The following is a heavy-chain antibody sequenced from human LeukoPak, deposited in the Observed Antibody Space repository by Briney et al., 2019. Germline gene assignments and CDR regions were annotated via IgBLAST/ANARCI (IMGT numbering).Heavy chain of an antibody. CDR3: ARHVRDAYNRRFDY. CDR1: GDSFSSYW. J-gene: IGHJ4*02. V-gene: IGHV5-51*01. Sequence: GESLKISCKGSGDSFSSYWIGWVRQMPGKGLEWMGNIYPSDSETRYSPSFQGQVTISVDKSITTAYVQWSGLQASDPAMYYCARHVRDAYNRRFDYWGQGTLVTVSS. CDR2: IYPSDSET. D-gene: IGHD5-24*01.